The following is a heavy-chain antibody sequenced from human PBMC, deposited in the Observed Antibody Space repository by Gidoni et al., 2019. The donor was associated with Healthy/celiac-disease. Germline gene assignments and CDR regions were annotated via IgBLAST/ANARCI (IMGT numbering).Heavy chain of an antibody. CDR1: GFTFGDYA. Sequence: EVQLVESGGGLVKPGRSLRLSCTASGFTFGDYAMSWFRQAPGKGLEWVGFIRSKAYGGTTEYAASVKGRFTSSRDDSKSIAYLQMNSLKTEDTAVYYCTRTPTWYLNDYWGQGTLVTVSS. CDR3: TRTPTWYLNDY. J-gene: IGHJ4*02. V-gene: IGHV3-49*05. D-gene: IGHD2-15*01. CDR2: IRSKAYGGTT.